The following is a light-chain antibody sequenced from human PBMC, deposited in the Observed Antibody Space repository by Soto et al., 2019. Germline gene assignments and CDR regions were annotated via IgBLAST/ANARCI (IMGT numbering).Light chain of an antibody. CDR3: QQYYGAPWT. CDR2: WAS. Sequence: DIVMTQSPDSLAVSLGERATINCKSSQSVLFSSNNKNYLAWYQRKPGQPPRLLIYWASTRESGVPDRFGGSGSGTDFTLTISSLQAEDVAVYYCQQYYGAPWTFGQGTKVEIK. V-gene: IGKV4-1*01. CDR1: QSVLFSSNNKNY. J-gene: IGKJ1*01.